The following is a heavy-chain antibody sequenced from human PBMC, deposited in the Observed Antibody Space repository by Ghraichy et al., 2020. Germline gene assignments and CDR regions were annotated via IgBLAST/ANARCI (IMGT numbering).Heavy chain of an antibody. D-gene: IGHD3-10*01. J-gene: IGHJ4*02. Sequence: GGSLRLSCKASGFSFSNSWMSWVRQSPEKGLEWVANINNDGKERYYVDSLEGRFTISRDNDKNSLFLQITRLRVDDTAVYYCARDPKRGALDYWGQGTLVAVSA. V-gene: IGHV3-7*03. CDR2: INNDGKER. CDR1: GFSFSNSW. CDR3: ARDPKRGALDY.